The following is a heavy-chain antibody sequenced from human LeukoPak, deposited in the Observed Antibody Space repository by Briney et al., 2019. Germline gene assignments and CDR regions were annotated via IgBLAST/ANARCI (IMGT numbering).Heavy chain of an antibody. D-gene: IGHD6-19*01. Sequence: GGSLRRSCAASGFTFDDYAMHWVRQAPGKGLEWVSGISWNSGSIGYADSVKGRFTISRDNAKNSLYLQMNSLRAEDTALYYCAKGRSSGWSTFDYWGQGTLVTVSS. V-gene: IGHV3-9*01. CDR3: AKGRSSGWSTFDY. CDR1: GFTFDDYA. J-gene: IGHJ4*02. CDR2: ISWNSGSI.